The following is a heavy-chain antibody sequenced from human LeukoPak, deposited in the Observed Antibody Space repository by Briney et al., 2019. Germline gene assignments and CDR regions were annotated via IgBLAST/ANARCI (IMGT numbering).Heavy chain of an antibody. CDR3: ARHIPHLEWLLQGWFDP. CDR1: GYSFTSYW. D-gene: IGHD3-3*01. V-gene: IGHV5-51*01. CDR2: IYPGDSDT. J-gene: IGHJ5*02. Sequence: GESLKISCKGSGYSFTSYWIGWVRQMPGKGLEWMGIIYPGDSDTRYSPSFQGQVTISADKSISTAYLQWSSLKASDTAMYYCARHIPHLEWLLQGWFDPWGQGTLVTVSP.